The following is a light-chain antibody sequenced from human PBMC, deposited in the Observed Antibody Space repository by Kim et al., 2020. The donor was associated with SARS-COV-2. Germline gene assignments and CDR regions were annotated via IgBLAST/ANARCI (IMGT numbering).Light chain of an antibody. V-gene: IGLV3-19*01. J-gene: IGLJ2*01. CDR3: NSRDINENVL. Sequence: VALGQTVRITCQGDRLRSYFATWYQQRPGQATRLVIYGKNNRPSGMPDRFSGSSSGNTASLTISGAQAGVEADYYCNSRDINENVLFGGGPKLTVL. CDR1: RLRSYF. CDR2: GKN.